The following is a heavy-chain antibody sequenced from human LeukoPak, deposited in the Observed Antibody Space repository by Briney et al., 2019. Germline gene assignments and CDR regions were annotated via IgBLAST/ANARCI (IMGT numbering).Heavy chain of an antibody. CDR3: ARSYGDYVEYYFDY. V-gene: IGHV3-48*04. D-gene: IGHD4-17*01. CDR1: GFTFSSYA. CDR2: ISSSSSTI. J-gene: IGHJ4*02. Sequence: GRSLRLSCAASGFTFSSYAMHWVRQAPGKGLEWVSYISSSSSTIYYADSVKGRFTISRDNAKNSLYLQMNSLRAEDTAVYYCARSYGDYVEYYFDYWGQGTLVTVSS.